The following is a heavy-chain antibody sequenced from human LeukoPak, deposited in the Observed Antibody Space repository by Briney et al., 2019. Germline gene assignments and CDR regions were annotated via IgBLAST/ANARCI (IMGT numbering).Heavy chain of an antibody. D-gene: IGHD4-11*01. CDR1: GFTFSSYG. J-gene: IGHJ4*02. CDR2: IRYDGSNK. CDR3: AKAKVPYSNYGFDY. Sequence: PGGSLRLSCAASGFTFSSYGMHWVRQAPGKGLEWVAFIRYDGSNKYYADSVKGRFTISRDNSKNTLYLQMNSLRAEDTAVYYCAKAKVPYSNYGFDYWGQGTLVTVSS. V-gene: IGHV3-30*02.